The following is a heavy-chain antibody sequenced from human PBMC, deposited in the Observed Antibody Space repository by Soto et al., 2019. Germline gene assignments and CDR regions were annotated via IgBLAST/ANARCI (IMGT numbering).Heavy chain of an antibody. CDR2: ISGPGGST. D-gene: IGHD2-2*03. CDR3: AKWMEGERGRDYFDY. V-gene: IGHV3-23*01. J-gene: IGHJ4*02. Sequence: GGSLRLSCAASGLAFSTYAMNWFRQAPGKGLEWVSSISGPGGSTSYVDSVKGRFTISRDNSGNTVNLQMNGLRAEDTAVYYCAKWMEGERGRDYFDYWGQGTLVTVSS. CDR1: GLAFSTYA.